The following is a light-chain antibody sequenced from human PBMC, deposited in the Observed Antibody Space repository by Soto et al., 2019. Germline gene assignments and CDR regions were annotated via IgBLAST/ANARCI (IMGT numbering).Light chain of an antibody. CDR1: ESVLDY. J-gene: IGKJ1*01. Sequence: EIVSTQSPATLSAYPGERANLSCRASESVLDYLAWFQQRPGQSPRLLIYGPATRATGIPGRFRGSGSGTEFTLTITSLQSEDFAVYYCQQYYKWPQWTIGQGTKV. V-gene: IGKV3-15*01. CDR3: QQYYKWPQWT. CDR2: GPA.